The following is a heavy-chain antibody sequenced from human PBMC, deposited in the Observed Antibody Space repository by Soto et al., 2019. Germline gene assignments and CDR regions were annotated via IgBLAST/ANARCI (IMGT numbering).Heavy chain of an antibody. V-gene: IGHV1-8*01. J-gene: IGHJ6*02. CDR1: GYTFTSYD. CDR3: ATEMPTRGIDV. CDR2: MNPNSGNT. D-gene: IGHD3-10*01. Sequence: QVQLVQSGAEVKKPGASVKVSCKASGYTFTSYDINWVRQATGQGLEWMGWMNPNSGNTGYAQKIQGRVTMTRTTSLTTAYMELSSVRSEDTAVYYCATEMPTRGIDVWGQGTTVNVS.